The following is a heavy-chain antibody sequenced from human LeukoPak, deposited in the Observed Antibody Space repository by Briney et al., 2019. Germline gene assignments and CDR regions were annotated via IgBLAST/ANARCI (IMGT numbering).Heavy chain of an antibody. J-gene: IGHJ4*02. CDR2: IYHSGST. CDR3: ASLYYDTSHYWGFDY. D-gene: IGHD3-22*01. Sequence: PSGTLSLTCAVSGGSISSSNWWSWVRQPPGKGLEWIGEIYHSGSTNYNPSLKSRVTISGDKSKNQFSLKLSSVTAADSALYYCASLYYDTSHYWGFDYWGQGTLVTVSS. V-gene: IGHV4-4*02. CDR1: GGSISSSNW.